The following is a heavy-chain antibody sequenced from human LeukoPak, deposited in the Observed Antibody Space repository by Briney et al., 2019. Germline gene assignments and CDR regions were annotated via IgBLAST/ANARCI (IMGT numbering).Heavy chain of an antibody. CDR2: IIPIFGTA. Sequence: SVKVSCKASGGTFSSYAISWVRQAPGQGLEWMGGIIPIFGTANYAQKFQGRVTITADKSTSTAYMELSSLRSEDTAVYYCARDSGRVVNGGLDYWGQGTLVTVSS. CDR1: GGTFSSYA. D-gene: IGHD4-23*01. V-gene: IGHV1-69*06. J-gene: IGHJ4*02. CDR3: ARDSGRVVNGGLDY.